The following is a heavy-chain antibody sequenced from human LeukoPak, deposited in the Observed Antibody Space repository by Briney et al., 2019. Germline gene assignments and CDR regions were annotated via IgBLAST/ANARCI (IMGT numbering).Heavy chain of an antibody. J-gene: IGHJ4*02. V-gene: IGHV3-30*18. CDR1: GFTFSSYG. CDR3: AKEGAAKTAARLDC. D-gene: IGHD6-6*01. Sequence: SGGSLRLSCAASGFTFSSYGMHWVRQAPGKGLEWVAVISYDGSNKYYADSVKGRFTISRDNSKNTLYLQMNSLRTEDTALYYCAKEGAAKTAARLDCWGQGTLVTVSS. CDR2: ISYDGSNK.